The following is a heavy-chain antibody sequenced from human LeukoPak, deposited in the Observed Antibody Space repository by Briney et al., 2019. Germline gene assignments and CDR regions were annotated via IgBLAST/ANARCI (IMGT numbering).Heavy chain of an antibody. CDR1: GYTFSSYD. CDR3: ARAEWLVVGYYYYMDV. V-gene: IGHV1-8*01. J-gene: IGHJ6*03. CDR2: IDPNSGDT. D-gene: IGHD6-19*01. Sequence: ASVKVSCKASGYTFSSYDINWVRQATGQGLAWMGWIDPNSGDTSYAQKYQGRVTMTRNTSINTAYMALSSLTSDDTAVYYCARAEWLVVGYYYYMDVWGKGTTVTVSS.